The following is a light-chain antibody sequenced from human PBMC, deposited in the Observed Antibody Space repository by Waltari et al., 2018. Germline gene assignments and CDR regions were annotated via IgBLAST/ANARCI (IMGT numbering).Light chain of an antibody. Sequence: QSALTQPVSVSGSPGQSITLSCIGTNNDIARYNYVSWYQQNPDKAPKLIIYNVAKRPEGGSDRFSGSKGGDTALLTIYGLQPEDEAYYYCSSYTTTSTTIFGGGTKRT. J-gene: IGLJ2*01. V-gene: IGLV2-14*03. CDR2: NVA. CDR1: NNDIARYNY. CDR3: SSYTTTSTTI.